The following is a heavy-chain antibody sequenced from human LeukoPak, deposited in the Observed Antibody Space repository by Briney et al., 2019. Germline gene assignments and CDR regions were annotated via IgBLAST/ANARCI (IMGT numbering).Heavy chain of an antibody. D-gene: IGHD2-15*01. CDR3: ARDPWRGGFNY. J-gene: IGHJ4*02. V-gene: IGHV3-21*01. CDR2: ISSSSSYI. Sequence: GGSLRLSCAASGFTFSSYNMNWVRQAPGKGLEWVSSISSSSSYIYYADSVKGRFTISRDNAKNSLYLQMNSLRAEDTAVYYCARDPWRGGFNYWGQGTLVTVSS. CDR1: GFTFSSYN.